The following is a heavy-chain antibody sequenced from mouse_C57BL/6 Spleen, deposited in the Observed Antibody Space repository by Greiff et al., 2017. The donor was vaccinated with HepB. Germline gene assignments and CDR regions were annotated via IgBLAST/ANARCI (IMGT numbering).Heavy chain of an antibody. Sequence: QVQLQPGAELVKPGASVKMSCKASGYTFTSYWITWVKQRPGQGLEWIGDIYPGSGSTNYNEKFKSKATLTVDTSSSTAYMQRSSLPSEDSAVYCCARLGGGGGYFDYWGQGTTLTVSS. D-gene: IGHD1-1*02. J-gene: IGHJ2*01. CDR1: GYTFTSYW. CDR2: IYPGSGST. CDR3: ARLGGGGGYFDY. V-gene: IGHV1-55*01.